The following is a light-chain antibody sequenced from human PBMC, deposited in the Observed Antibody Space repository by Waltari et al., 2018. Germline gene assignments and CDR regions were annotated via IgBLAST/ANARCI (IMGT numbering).Light chain of an antibody. CDR1: QSISSW. CDR2: KAS. Sequence: DIQMTQSPSTLSASVGDTVTITCRASQSISSWLAWYQQKPGKAPKLLIHKASTLESGVPSRFSGSGSGTEFTLTIDSLLPDDFATYYCQQYSNYPYTFGQGTKLEIK. V-gene: IGKV1-5*03. CDR3: QQYSNYPYT. J-gene: IGKJ2*01.